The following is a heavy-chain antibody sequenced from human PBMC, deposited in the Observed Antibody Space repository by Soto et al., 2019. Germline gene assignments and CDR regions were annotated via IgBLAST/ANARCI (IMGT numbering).Heavy chain of an antibody. V-gene: IGHV3-33*01. CDR1: GFTFSSYG. Sequence: QVQLVESGGGVVQPGRSLRLSCAASGFTFSSYGMHWVRQAPGKGLEWVAVIWYDGSNKYYADSVKGRFTISRDNSKNTLYLQMNSLRAEDTAAYYCARARVAGDAFDIWGQGTMVTVSS. D-gene: IGHD6-19*01. J-gene: IGHJ3*02. CDR3: ARARVAGDAFDI. CDR2: IWYDGSNK.